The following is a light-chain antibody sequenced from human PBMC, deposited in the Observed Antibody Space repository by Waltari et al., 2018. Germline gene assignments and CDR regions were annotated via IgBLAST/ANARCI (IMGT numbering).Light chain of an antibody. CDR2: EVS. CDR1: DSDVGAYDF. V-gene: IGLV2-14*01. Sequence: QSALPQPASVSGSPGQSITISCSGTDSDVGAYDFVSLYQQHPGKAPHLIIYEVSNRPSGISNRFSASKSGNTASLTISGLQAEDEADYYCSSYTTSSAPGVFGTGTRVTVL. CDR3: SSYTTSSAPGV. J-gene: IGLJ1*01.